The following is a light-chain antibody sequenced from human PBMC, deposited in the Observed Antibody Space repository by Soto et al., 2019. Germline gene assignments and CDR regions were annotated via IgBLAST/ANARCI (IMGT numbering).Light chain of an antibody. CDR3: QQSYSTQLT. CDR1: QSISTC. Sequence: DIQMTQSPSSLSASVGDRVTITCRASQSISTCLNWYQQKPGKAPKLLIYAASTLQTGVPSRFSGSGSGTDFTLTISSLLPEDFATYYCQQSYSTQLTFGRGTKVEIK. CDR2: AAS. V-gene: IGKV1-39*01. J-gene: IGKJ1*01.